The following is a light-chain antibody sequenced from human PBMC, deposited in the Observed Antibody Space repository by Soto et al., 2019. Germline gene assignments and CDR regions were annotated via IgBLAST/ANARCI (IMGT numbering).Light chain of an antibody. CDR1: QRIDNF. V-gene: IGKV1-39*01. CDR3: QQLNSYPPT. J-gene: IGKJ4*01. CDR2: GAS. Sequence: DIQMTQSPSFLSASVGDRVTITCRASQRIDNFLNWYQQKPGKAPKLLIYGASSLQSGVPSRFSGSGSGTDFTLTITSLQPEDSATYHCQQLNSYPPTFGGGTKVDIK.